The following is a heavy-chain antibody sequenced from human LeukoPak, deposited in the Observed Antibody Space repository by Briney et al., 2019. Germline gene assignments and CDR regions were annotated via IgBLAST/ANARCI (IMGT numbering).Heavy chain of an antibody. J-gene: IGHJ2*01. CDR3: ARDYGGNHRPTYFDL. D-gene: IGHD4-23*01. CDR1: GFTFSSYA. CDR2: ISGSGGST. V-gene: IGHV3-23*01. Sequence: GGSLRLSCAASGFTFSSYAMSWVRQAPGKGLEWVSAISGSGGSTYYADSVKGRFTISRDNSKNTLYLQMNSLRAEDTAVYYCARDYGGNHRPTYFDLWGRGTLVTVSS.